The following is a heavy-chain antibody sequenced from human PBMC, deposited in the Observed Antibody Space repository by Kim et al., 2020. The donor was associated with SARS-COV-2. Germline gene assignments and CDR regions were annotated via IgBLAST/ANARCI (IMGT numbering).Heavy chain of an antibody. V-gene: IGHV1-69*13. D-gene: IGHD2-2*01. CDR3: ASTGYSSNWYPFVD. CDR1: GGTFGKYD. J-gene: IGHJ4*02. Sequence: SVKVSCKASGGTFGKYDINWVRQAPGQGLEWVGGITPIFGTAKYAQRFQDRVTITADGSTSTTYMELNSLGSEDAAFYYCASTGYSSNWYPFVDWGQGTLVTVSS. CDR2: ITPIFGTA.